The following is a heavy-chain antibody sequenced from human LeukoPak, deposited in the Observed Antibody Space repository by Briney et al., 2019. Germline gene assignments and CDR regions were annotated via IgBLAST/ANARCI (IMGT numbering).Heavy chain of an antibody. CDR1: GFTFNSYA. CDR3: AREFIAAVGRNWFDP. V-gene: IGHV3-30*04. Sequence: GGSLRLSCAASGFTFNSYAMHWVRQAPGKGLEWVAVISYDGSNKYYADSVKGRFTISRDNSKNTLYLQMNSLRAEDTAVYYCAREFIAAVGRNWFDPWGQGTQVTVSS. CDR2: ISYDGSNK. J-gene: IGHJ5*02. D-gene: IGHD6-13*01.